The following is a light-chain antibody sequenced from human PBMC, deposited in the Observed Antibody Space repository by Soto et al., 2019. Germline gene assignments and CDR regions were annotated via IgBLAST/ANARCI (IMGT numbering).Light chain of an antibody. CDR1: QSVSSY. CDR2: DAS. CDR3: QQRSNWPPAFT. Sequence: EIVLTQSPATLSLSPGERATLSCRASQSVSSYLAWYQQKPGQAPRLLIYDASNRATGIPARFSGSGSGTDVTLTLSSLEPEDFAVYYCQQRSNWPPAFTVGQGTRLEIK. V-gene: IGKV3-11*01. J-gene: IGKJ5*01.